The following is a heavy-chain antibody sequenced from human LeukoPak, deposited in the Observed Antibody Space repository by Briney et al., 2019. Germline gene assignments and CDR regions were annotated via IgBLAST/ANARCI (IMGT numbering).Heavy chain of an antibody. CDR1: GYRFTSYG. V-gene: IGHV1-18*01. CDR3: SRERYCSGGTCYSTMNWFDP. CDR2: ISAYNGNT. Sequence: ASVKVSCKASGYRFTSYGNTWVRQAPGQGLEWMGWISAYNGNTNYAQKLQGRVTLTTDTSTSTAYMELRSLRSDDTAVYYCSRERYCSGGTCYSTMNWFDPWGQGTLVTVSS. J-gene: IGHJ5*02. D-gene: IGHD2-15*01.